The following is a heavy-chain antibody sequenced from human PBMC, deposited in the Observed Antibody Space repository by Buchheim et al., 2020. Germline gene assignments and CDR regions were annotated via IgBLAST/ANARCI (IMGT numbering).Heavy chain of an antibody. J-gene: IGHJ6*02. Sequence: QVQLQESGPGLVKPSQTLSLTCTVSGGSISSGSYYWSWIRQPAGKGLEWIGRIYTSGSTNYNPSLKSRVTISVDTSQNQFSLKLSSVTAADTAVYYCARGNHYYYYGMDVWGQGTT. CDR3: ARGNHYYYYGMDV. D-gene: IGHD1-14*01. CDR1: GGSISSGSYY. V-gene: IGHV4-61*02. CDR2: IYTSGST.